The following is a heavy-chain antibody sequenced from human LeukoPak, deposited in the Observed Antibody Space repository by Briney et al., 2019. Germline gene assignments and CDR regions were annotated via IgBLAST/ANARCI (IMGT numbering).Heavy chain of an antibody. D-gene: IGHD3-22*01. V-gene: IGHV1-18*01. CDR1: GYAFTSYG. CDR3: ARGVRYYCDSSGYPDY. J-gene: IGHJ4*02. Sequence: ASVKVSCKASGYAFTSYGISWVRQAPGQGLEWMGWISAYNGNTNYAQKLQGRVTMATDTSTSTAYMELRSLRSDDTAVYYCARGVRYYCDSSGYPDYWGQGTLVTVSS. CDR2: ISAYNGNT.